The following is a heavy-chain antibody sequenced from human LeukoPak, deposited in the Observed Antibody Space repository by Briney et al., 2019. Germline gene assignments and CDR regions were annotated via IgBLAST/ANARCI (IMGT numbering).Heavy chain of an antibody. D-gene: IGHD3-16*01. CDR3: ARRRGNYFLSMDV. Sequence: GESLKISCKASGYNFTNYWIGWVRQMPGKGLDWMGIIYPGDSNTRYSPSFQGQVTLSVDMSTNTAYLRWNSLKASDTAMYYCARRRGNYFLSMDVWGKGTTVAVSS. J-gene: IGHJ6*03. V-gene: IGHV5-51*01. CDR2: IYPGDSNT. CDR1: GYNFTNYW.